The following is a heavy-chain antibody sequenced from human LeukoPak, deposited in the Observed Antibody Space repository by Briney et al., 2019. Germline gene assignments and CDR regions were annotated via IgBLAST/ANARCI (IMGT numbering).Heavy chain of an antibody. D-gene: IGHD3-10*01. V-gene: IGHV3-48*04. CDR3: ARRERTYYYGSGSYSDNWFDP. J-gene: IGHJ5*02. CDR2: ISSSGSTI. CDR1: GFTFSSYG. Sequence: PGRSLRLSCAASGFTFSSYGMHWVRQAPGKGLEWVSYISSSGSTIYYADSVKGRFTISRDNAKNSLYLQMNSLRAEDTAVYYCARRERTYYYGSGSYSDNWFDPWGQGTLVTVSS.